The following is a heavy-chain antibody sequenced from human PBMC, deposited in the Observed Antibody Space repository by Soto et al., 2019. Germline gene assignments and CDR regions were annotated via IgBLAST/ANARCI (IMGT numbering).Heavy chain of an antibody. J-gene: IGHJ6*02. CDR1: GGSISSGGYY. V-gene: IGHV4-31*03. Sequence: SETLSLTCTVSGGSISSGGYYWSWIRQHPGKGLEWIGYIYYRGSTYYNPSLKSRVTISVDTSKNQFSLKLSSVTAADTAVYYCARGGYYYYYGMDVWGQGTTVTVSS. CDR3: ARGGYYYYYGMDV. CDR2: IYYRGST.